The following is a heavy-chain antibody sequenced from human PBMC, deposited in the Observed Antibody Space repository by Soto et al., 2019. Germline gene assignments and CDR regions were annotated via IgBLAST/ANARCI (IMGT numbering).Heavy chain of an antibody. CDR2: IYYNGNT. D-gene: IGHD6-13*01. CDR3: TSANGYSEY. CDR1: GGSISNHY. Sequence: QVQLQESGPGLVKPSETLSLTCTVSGGSISNHYWSWIRQPPGKGLEWIGYIYYNGNTNYNPSLKSRVTMSVDTSKNQISLKLSSVTAADTAVYYCTSANGYSEYWGQGTLVTVSS. J-gene: IGHJ4*02. V-gene: IGHV4-59*11.